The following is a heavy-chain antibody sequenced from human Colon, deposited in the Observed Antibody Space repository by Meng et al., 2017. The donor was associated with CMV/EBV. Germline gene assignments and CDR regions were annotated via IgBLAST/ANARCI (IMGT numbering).Heavy chain of an antibody. Sequence: ASVKVSCKASGYTFTDYYIHWVRQAPGQGLEWMGWISAYNGNTNYAQKLQGRVTMTTDTSTSTAYMELRSLRSDDTAVYYCATSELSMSFSDYWGQGTLVTVSS. J-gene: IGHJ4*02. V-gene: IGHV1-18*04. CDR3: ATSELSMSFSDY. D-gene: IGHD3-16*02. CDR1: GYTFTDYY. CDR2: ISAYNGNT.